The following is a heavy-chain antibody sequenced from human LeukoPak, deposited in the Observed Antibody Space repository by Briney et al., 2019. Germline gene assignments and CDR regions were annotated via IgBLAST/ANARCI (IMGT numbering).Heavy chain of an antibody. V-gene: IGHV3-21*01. Sequence: PGGSLRLSCAASGFTFSNYYMNWGRQAPGKGLEWVSSISGSSSYIYYADSVKGRFTISRDNAKNSLYLQMNSLRAEDTAVYYCARDVYYYDSSGFDPWGQGTLVTVSS. D-gene: IGHD3-22*01. CDR1: GFTFSNYY. CDR2: ISGSSSYI. J-gene: IGHJ5*02. CDR3: ARDVYYYDSSGFDP.